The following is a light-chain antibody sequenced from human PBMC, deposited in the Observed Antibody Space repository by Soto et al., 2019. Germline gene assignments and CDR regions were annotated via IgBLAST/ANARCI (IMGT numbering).Light chain of an antibody. CDR1: QSISTY. CDR3: QQSYSTTWT. Sequence: DIHMTQSPSSLSASVGGRVTITCRASQSISTYLNWYQQKLGKDPKLMIYAASSLQSGVPSRVSGSGAETDVTLTSSSLQHEDFATDSCQQSYSTTWTFGQGTKVDIK. CDR2: AAS. V-gene: IGKV1-39*01. J-gene: IGKJ1*01.